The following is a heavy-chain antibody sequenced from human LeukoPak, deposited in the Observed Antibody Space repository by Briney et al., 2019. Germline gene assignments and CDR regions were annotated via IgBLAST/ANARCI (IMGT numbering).Heavy chain of an antibody. D-gene: IGHD5-18*01. CDR2: ISAYTGNT. J-gene: IGHJ4*02. V-gene: IGHV1-18*01. Sequence: GASVKVSCKASGYTFTSYGISWVRQAPGQGLEWMGWISAYTGNTHYAQKFLGRVTMTTDTSTSTAYMELSSLRSEDTAVYYCARDMSEGYSYYWGQGTLVTVSS. CDR3: ARDMSEGYSYY. CDR1: GYTFTSYG.